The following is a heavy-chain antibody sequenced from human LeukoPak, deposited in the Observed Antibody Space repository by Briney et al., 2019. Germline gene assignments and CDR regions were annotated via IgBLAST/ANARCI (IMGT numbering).Heavy chain of an antibody. J-gene: IGHJ6*02. CDR1: AGSISSYY. D-gene: IGHD2-15*01. CDR2: IYYSGST. Sequence: SETLSLTCTVSAGSISSYYWSWIRPPPGKGLEWVGYIYYSGSTNYNPSLKSRVTISVDTSKKQFSLKLSSVTAADTAVYYCAGAYWSGGSCYWNYYYYGMDVWGQGATVTVSS. CDR3: AGAYWSGGSCYWNYYYYGMDV. V-gene: IGHV4-59*01.